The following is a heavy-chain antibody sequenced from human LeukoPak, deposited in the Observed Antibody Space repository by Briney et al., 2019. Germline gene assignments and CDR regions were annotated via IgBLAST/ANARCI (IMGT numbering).Heavy chain of an antibody. Sequence: GGSLRLSCAASGFTFSSFAMSWVRQAPGKGLEWVSAISGSGGSTYYADSVKGRFTISRDNAKNSLFLQMNSLRAEDTAVYYCARGPVGATAFDYWGQGTLVTVSS. CDR1: GFTFSSFA. J-gene: IGHJ4*02. CDR3: ARGPVGATAFDY. V-gene: IGHV3-23*01. D-gene: IGHD1-26*01. CDR2: ISGSGGST.